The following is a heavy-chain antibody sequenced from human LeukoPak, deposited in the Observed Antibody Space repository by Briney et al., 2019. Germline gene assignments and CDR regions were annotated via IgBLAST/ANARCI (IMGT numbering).Heavy chain of an antibody. CDR1: GFTFSSYG. D-gene: IGHD6-6*01. V-gene: IGHV3-30*03. J-gene: IGHJ4*02. CDR2: ISYDGSNK. Sequence: GGSLRLSCAASGFTFSSYGMHWVRQAPGKGLEWVAVISYDGSNKYYADSVKGRFTISRDNSKNTLYLQMNSLRAEDTAVYYCARDWRSSSGVVDYWGQGTLVTVSS. CDR3: ARDWRSSSGVVDY.